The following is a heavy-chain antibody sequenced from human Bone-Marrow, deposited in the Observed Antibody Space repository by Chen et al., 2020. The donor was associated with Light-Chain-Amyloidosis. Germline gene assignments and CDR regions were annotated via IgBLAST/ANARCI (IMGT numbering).Heavy chain of an antibody. CDR3: AKDISYDDILPGYPADVFDI. CDR2: ISGSGGSR. Sequence: GFAFSSYAMSWVRQAPGKGLEWVSTISGSGGSRYYGDSVKGRLTISRDNSKNALFLQMNSLRAEDTDVYYCAKDISYDDILPGYPADVFDIWGQGTMVTVSS. CDR1: GFAFSSYA. D-gene: IGHD3-9*01. V-gene: IGHV3-23*01. J-gene: IGHJ3*02.